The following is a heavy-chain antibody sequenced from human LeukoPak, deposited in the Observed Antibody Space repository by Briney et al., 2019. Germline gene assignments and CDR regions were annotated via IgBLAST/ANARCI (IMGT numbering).Heavy chain of an antibody. CDR1: GYTFTSYG. V-gene: IGHV1-18*01. D-gene: IGHD2-2*01. Sequence: GASVKVSCKASGYTFTSYGISWVRQAPGQGLEWMGWISAYNGNTNYAQKLQGRVTMTTDTSTSTAYMELRSLRSDDTAVYYCARDLEPDIVVVPAAYNWGQGTLVTVSS. CDR2: ISAYNGNT. CDR3: ARDLEPDIVVVPAAYN. J-gene: IGHJ1*01.